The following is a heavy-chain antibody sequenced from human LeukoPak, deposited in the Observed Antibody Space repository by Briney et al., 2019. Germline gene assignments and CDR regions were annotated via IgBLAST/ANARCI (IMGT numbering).Heavy chain of an antibody. CDR1: GFTLSSYW. D-gene: IGHD1-26*01. J-gene: IGHJ4*02. Sequence: GGSLRLSCAASGFTLSSYWMHWVRQAPGKGLVWVSRINIDGSSTSYADSVKGRFTISRDNAKNTLFLQMNGLRAEDTAVYYCAREASSGSYGPHQWGQGTLVTVSS. CDR2: INIDGSST. V-gene: IGHV3-74*01. CDR3: AREASSGSYGPHQ.